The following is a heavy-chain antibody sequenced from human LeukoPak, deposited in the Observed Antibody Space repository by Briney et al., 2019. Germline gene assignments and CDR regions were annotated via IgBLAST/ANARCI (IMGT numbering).Heavy chain of an antibody. V-gene: IGHV4-59*01. J-gene: IGHJ3*02. CDR2: IHYSGST. CDR3: ARDSPFEWAIFGDSFDI. D-gene: IGHD3-3*01. Sequence: SETLSLTCTVSGGSISNYYWSWIRQPPGKGLEWIGYIHYSGSTNYNSSLASRVTISMDTSKRQISLKLSSVTAADTAVYYCARDSPFEWAIFGDSFDIWGQGTVVAVSS. CDR1: GGSISNYY.